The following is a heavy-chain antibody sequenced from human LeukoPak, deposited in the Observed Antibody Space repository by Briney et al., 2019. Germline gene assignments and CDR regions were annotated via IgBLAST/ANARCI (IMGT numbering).Heavy chain of an antibody. Sequence: ASVKVSCKVSGYTLTELSMHWVRQAPGKGLEWMGGFDPEDGETIYAQKFQGRVTMTEDTSTDTAYMEQSSLRSEDTAVYYCATSIAARPFIDYWGQGTLVTVTS. D-gene: IGHD6-6*01. CDR3: ATSIAARPFIDY. CDR1: GYTLTELS. J-gene: IGHJ4*02. V-gene: IGHV1-24*01. CDR2: FDPEDGET.